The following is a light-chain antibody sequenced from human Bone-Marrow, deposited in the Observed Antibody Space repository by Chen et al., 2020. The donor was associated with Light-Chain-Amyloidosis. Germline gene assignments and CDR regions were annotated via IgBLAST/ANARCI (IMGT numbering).Light chain of an antibody. Sequence: NFMLTQPHSVSESPGKTVIIYCTRSSGSIATNYVQWYQQRPGSSPTTVIYEDDQRPSGVPDRFSCSIDRSSNSAALTISGLKTEDEADYYCQSYQGSSQGVFGGGTKLTVL. CDR1: SGSIATNY. J-gene: IGLJ3*02. V-gene: IGLV6-57*01. CDR3: QSYQGSSQGV. CDR2: EDD.